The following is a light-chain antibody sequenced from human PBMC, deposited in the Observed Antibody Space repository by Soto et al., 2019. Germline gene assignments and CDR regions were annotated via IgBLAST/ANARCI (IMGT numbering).Light chain of an antibody. V-gene: IGKV3-15*01. CDR2: GAS. CDR3: QQYNNWPPWT. J-gene: IGKJ1*01. Sequence: EIVLTQSPGTLSLSPWERATLSWMAIQSVSSSYLAWYQQKPGQAPRLLIYGASTRATGIPARFSGSGSGTEFTLTISSLQSEDFAVYYCQQYNNWPPWTFGQGTKVDIK. CDR1: QSVSSSY.